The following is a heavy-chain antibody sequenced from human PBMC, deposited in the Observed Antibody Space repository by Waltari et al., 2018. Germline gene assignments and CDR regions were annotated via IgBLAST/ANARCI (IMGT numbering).Heavy chain of an antibody. J-gene: IGHJ6*02. V-gene: IGHV3-7*01. D-gene: IGHD3-3*01. Sequence: EVQLVESGGGLVQPGGSLRLSCAASGFTFSSYWMSWVRQAPGKGLEWVANIKQDGSEKYYVDSVKGRFTISRDNAKNSLYLQMNSLRAEDTAVYYCARHYDFWSGYYVCYYYYGMDVWGQGTTVTVSS. CDR1: GFTFSSYW. CDR2: IKQDGSEK. CDR3: ARHYDFWSGYYVCYYYYGMDV.